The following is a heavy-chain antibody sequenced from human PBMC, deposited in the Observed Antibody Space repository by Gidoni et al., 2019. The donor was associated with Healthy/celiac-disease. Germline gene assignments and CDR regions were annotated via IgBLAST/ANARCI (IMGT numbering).Heavy chain of an antibody. V-gene: IGHV4-4*07. Sequence: GGSISSYYWSWIRQPAGKGLEWIGRIYTSGSTNYNPSLKSRVTMSVDTSKNQFSLKLGSVTAADTAVYSCARAPADWALDYWGQGTLVTVSS. CDR3: ARAPADWALDY. D-gene: IGHD3-9*01. CDR2: IYTSGST. J-gene: IGHJ4*02. CDR1: GGSISSYY.